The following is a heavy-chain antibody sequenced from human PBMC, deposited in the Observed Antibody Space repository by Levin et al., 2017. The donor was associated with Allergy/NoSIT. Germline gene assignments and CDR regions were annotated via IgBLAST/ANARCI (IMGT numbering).Heavy chain of an antibody. D-gene: IGHD2-15*01. V-gene: IGHV4-34*01. J-gene: IGHJ5*02. CDR3: ARAGFRVVVAATRFDP. CDR2: INHSGST. CDR1: GGSFSGYY. Sequence: SETLSLTCAVYGGSFSGYYWSWIRQPPGKGLEWIGEINHSGSTNYNPSLKSRVTISVDTSKNQFSLKLSSVTAADTAVYYCARAGFRVVVAATRFDPWGQGTLVTVSS.